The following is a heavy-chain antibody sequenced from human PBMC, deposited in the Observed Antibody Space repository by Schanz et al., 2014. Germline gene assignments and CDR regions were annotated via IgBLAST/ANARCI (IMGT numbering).Heavy chain of an antibody. CDR1: GFSFSRYS. CDR2: ISSSSSTI. J-gene: IGHJ6*02. Sequence: EVQLVESGGGLVQPGGSLRLSCAASGFSFSRYSMNWVRQAPGKGLEWISYISSSSSTIYHADSVKGRFTISRDNAKNSLFLQMNSLRAEDTAVYYCLAPDYGMDVWGQGTTXTVSS. CDR3: LAPDYGMDV. V-gene: IGHV3-48*04.